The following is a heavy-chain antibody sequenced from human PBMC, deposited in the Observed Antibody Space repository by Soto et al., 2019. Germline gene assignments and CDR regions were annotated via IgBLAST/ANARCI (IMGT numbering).Heavy chain of an antibody. CDR2: INPSGGST. Sequence: QVQLVQSGAEVKKPGASVKVSCKASGYSLTRYYMHWVRQAPGQGLEWMGIINPSGGSTSYAQKFQGRVNMPRDTSTSTVYRELSSLRSEDTAVYYCAREYSSSSSYGMDVCGQGTKVTVSS. V-gene: IGHV1-46*01. CDR3: AREYSSSSSYGMDV. CDR1: GYSLTRYY. D-gene: IGHD6-6*01. J-gene: IGHJ6*02.